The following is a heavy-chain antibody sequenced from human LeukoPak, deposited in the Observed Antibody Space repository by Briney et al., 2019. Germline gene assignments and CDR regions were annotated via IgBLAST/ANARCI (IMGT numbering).Heavy chain of an antibody. CDR2: IYPGDSDT. CDR1: GYSFTSYW. D-gene: IGHD6-19*01. CDR3: ARRARYSSGWYLTYYFDY. V-gene: IGHV5-51*01. Sequence: GESLKISCKGSGYSFTSYWLGWVRQMPGKGLEWMGIIYPGDSDTRYSPSFQGQVTISADKSISTAYLQWSSLKASDTAMYYCARRARYSSGWYLTYYFDYWGQGTLVTVSS. J-gene: IGHJ4*02.